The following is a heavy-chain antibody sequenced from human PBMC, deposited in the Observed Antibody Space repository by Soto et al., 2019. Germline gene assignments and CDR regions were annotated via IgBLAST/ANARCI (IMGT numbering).Heavy chain of an antibody. V-gene: IGHV4-4*02. D-gene: IGHD6-19*01. J-gene: IGHJ4*02. Sequence: SETLSLTCAVSGGSISSSNWWSWVRQPPGKGLEWIGEIYHSGSTNYNPSLKSRVTISVDKSKNQFSLKLSSVTAADTAVYYCASPPVAGSSFDYWGQGTLVTVSS. CDR2: IYHSGST. CDR1: GGSISSSNW. CDR3: ASPPVAGSSFDY.